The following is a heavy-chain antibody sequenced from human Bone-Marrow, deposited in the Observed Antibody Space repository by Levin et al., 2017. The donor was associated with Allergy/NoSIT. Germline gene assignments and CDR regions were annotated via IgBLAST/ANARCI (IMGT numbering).Heavy chain of an antibody. CDR3: ARENDDYGENWFAP. J-gene: IGHJ5*02. CDR1: GYTFTKYA. CDR2: VNTNTGKL. D-gene: IGHD4-17*01. V-gene: IGHV7-4-1*02. Sequence: GESLKISCKASGYTFTKYALNWVRQAPGQGLEWMGWVNTNTGKLTYAQGFTGRFVFSLDTSVSTTYLQINNLRTEDTAVYYCARENDDYGENWFAPWGQGTLVTVSS.